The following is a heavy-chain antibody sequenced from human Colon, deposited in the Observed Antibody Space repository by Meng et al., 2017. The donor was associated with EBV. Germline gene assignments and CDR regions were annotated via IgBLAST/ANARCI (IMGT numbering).Heavy chain of an antibody. CDR2: IYYTGST. CDR3: ARNYYFDY. V-gene: IGHV4-30-4*01. J-gene: IGHJ4*02. CDR1: GGSINSGDYY. Sequence: QLQLQESGPGLVKPSPXXSLTCTVSGGSINSGDYYWSWIRQPPGKGLEWIGYIYYTGSTYYNPSLKSRVTISMDTSKNQFSLRLSSVTAADTAVYYCARNYYFDYWGQGTLVTVSS.